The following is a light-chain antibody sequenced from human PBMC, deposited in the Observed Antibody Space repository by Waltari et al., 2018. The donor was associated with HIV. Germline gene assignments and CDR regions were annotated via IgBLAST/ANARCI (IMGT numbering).Light chain of an antibody. CDR1: TSNLGAGYD. J-gene: IGLJ2*01. CDR3: QSYDRGLSGPV. V-gene: IGLV1-40*01. CDR2: SDT. Sequence: QSVLRQPPSVSGAPGQRVTLSCVGSTSNLGAGYDLHWYQHVPGTGPKLLIYSDTKRPSGVPDRFSGSKSGTSGFLAITGLQADDEADYYCQSYDRGLSGPVFGGGTKLTVL.